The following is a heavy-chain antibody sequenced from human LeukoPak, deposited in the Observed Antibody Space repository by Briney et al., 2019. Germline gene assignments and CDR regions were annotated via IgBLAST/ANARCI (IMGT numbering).Heavy chain of an antibody. V-gene: IGHV3-21*01. J-gene: IGHJ6*03. Sequence: GGSLRLSCAASGFTFSSYSMNWVRQAPGKGLEWVSSISSSSSYIYYADSAKGRFTISRDNAKNSLYLQMNSLRAEDTAVYYCARGSIAAAENYYYYYMDVWGKGTTVTVSS. CDR2: ISSSSSYI. D-gene: IGHD6-13*01. CDR3: ARGSIAAAENYYYYYMDV. CDR1: GFTFSSYS.